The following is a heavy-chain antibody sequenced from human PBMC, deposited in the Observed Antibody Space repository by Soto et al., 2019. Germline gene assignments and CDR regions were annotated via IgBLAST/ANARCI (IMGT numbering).Heavy chain of an antibody. D-gene: IGHD2-2*01. Sequence: SVKVSCKASGCTFSSYAISWVRQAPGQGLEWMGGIIPIFGTANYAQEFQGRVTITADESTSTAYMELSSLRSEDTAVYYCARTDGSTYCSSTSCHYWYYGMDVWGQGTTVTVSS. CDR2: IIPIFGTA. CDR3: ARTDGSTYCSSTSCHYWYYGMDV. CDR1: GCTFSSYA. V-gene: IGHV1-69*13. J-gene: IGHJ6*02.